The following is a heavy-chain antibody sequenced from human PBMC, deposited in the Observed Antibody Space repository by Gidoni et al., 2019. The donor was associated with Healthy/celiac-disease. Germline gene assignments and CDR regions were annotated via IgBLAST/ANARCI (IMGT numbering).Heavy chain of an antibody. CDR2: ISSSSSTI. CDR3: ARETKAGTLYYYYYYMDV. V-gene: IGHV3-48*01. Sequence: EVQLVESGGGLVQPGGSLRLSCAASGFTFSSYSMNWVRQAPGKGLEWVSYISSSSSTIYYADSVKGRFTISRDNAKNSLYLQMNSLRAEDTAVYYCARETKAGTLYYYYYYMDVWGKGTTVTVSS. J-gene: IGHJ6*03. CDR1: GFTFSSYS. D-gene: IGHD3-10*01.